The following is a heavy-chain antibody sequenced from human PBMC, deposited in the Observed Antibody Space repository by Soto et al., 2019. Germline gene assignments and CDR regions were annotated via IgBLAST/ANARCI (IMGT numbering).Heavy chain of an antibody. D-gene: IGHD6-13*01. Sequence: VASVKVSCKASGYTFTGYYMHWLRQAPGQGLEWMGWINPNSGGTNYAQKFQGRVTMTRDTSISTAYMELSRLRSDDTAVYYCARGFEYSSSWYNYWGQGTLVTVSS. V-gene: IGHV1-2*02. J-gene: IGHJ4*02. CDR1: GYTFTGYY. CDR3: ARGFEYSSSWYNY. CDR2: INPNSGGT.